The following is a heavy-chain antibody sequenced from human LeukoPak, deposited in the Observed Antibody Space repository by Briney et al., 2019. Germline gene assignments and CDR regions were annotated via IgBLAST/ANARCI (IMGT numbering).Heavy chain of an antibody. D-gene: IGHD2-2*01. CDR2: IKQDGREQ. J-gene: IGHJ4*02. CDR3: ARDRYPAAREFDY. Sequence: GGSLRLSCAASGFTFSSYWMNWVRQAPGKGLEWVANIKQDGREQNYVDSVRGRFTISRDNAKNTLYLQMNSLRAEDTAVYYCARDRYPAAREFDYWGQGTLVTVSS. CDR1: GFTFSSYW. V-gene: IGHV3-7*01.